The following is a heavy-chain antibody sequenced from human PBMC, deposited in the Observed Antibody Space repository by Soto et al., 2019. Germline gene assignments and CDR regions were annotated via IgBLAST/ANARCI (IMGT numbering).Heavy chain of an antibody. Sequence: EVQVLESGGGLVQPGGSLRLSCAVSGVSFSTYAMSWVRQAPGKGLEWVSGISAGGGNTYYADSVRGRFTISRDNAKDTLYMQINRLRAEDTAFYYFAQHAEYQLVSWFDPWGKGTLVTVSS. CDR3: AQHAEYQLVSWFDP. CDR2: ISAGGGNT. V-gene: IGHV3-23*01. J-gene: IGHJ5*02. CDR1: GVSFSTYA. D-gene: IGHD1-1*01.